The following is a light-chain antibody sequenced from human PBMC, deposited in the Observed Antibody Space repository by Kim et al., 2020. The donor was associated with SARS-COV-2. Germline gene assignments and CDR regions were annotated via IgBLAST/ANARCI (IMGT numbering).Light chain of an antibody. CDR1: QSVRSS. J-gene: IGKJ1*01. CDR3: QQYDKWPRT. V-gene: IGKV3-15*01. Sequence: VSPGERATLPCTASQSVRSSLAWYQQKPGRAPRLLISEASTRATGIPARFSGGGSGTDFTLTISSLQSEDFAVYYCQQYDKWPRTFGQGTKVDIK. CDR2: EAS.